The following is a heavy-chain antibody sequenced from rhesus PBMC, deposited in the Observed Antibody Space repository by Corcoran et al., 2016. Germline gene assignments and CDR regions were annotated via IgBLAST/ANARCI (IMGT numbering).Heavy chain of an antibody. J-gene: IGHJ6*01. CDR2: ISGSSGST. V-gene: IGHV4-99*01. D-gene: IGHD6-31*01. Sequence: QVQLQESGPGLGKPSETLSLTCAVSGYSISSGYYWGWIRQPPGKGLEYIGYISGSSGSTYYNPSLKSRVTMSKDTSKNQFSLKLSSVTAADTAVYYCARRRVAAAGTDYGLDSWGQGVVVTVSS. CDR1: GYSISSGYY. CDR3: ARRRVAAAGTDYGLDS.